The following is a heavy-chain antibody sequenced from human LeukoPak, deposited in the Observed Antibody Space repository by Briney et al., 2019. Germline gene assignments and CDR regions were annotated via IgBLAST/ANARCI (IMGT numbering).Heavy chain of an antibody. CDR3: ASSSDAFDI. Sequence: GGSLRLSCAASGFTFSSYTMNWVRQAPGKGLEWVSSIHESGGHIYYADSVKGRFTISRDNAEKSLYLQMDSLRADDTAVYYCASSSDAFDIWGQGTMVTVSS. J-gene: IGHJ3*02. CDR1: GFTFSSYT. D-gene: IGHD6-6*01. V-gene: IGHV3-21*01. CDR2: IHESGGHI.